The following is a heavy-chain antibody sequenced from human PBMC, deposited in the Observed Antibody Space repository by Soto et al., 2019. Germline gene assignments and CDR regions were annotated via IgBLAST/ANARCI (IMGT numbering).Heavy chain of an antibody. D-gene: IGHD2-2*01. Sequence: GGSLRLSCAASGFTFSSYAMSWVRQAPGKGLEWVSGISGSGGTTYYADSVKGRFTISRDNSKNTLNLQMNSLRAEDTAVYYCARAFAPRPYPCGDYYCYGMDVCGQGTTVTVSS. CDR2: ISGSGGTT. CDR3: ARAFAPRPYPCGDYYCYGMDV. J-gene: IGHJ6*02. CDR1: GFTFSSYA. V-gene: IGHV3-23*01.